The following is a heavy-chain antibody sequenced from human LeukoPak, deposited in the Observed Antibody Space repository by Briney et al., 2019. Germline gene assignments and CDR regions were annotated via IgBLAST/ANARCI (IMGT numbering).Heavy chain of an antibody. Sequence: ASVKVSCKASGYTFTGYYMHWARQAPGQGLEWTGWINPNSGGTNYAQKFQGRVTMTRDTSISTAYMELSRLRSDDTAVYYCARDRSDFWSGYYYRLDYWGQGTLVTVSS. D-gene: IGHD3-3*01. CDR3: ARDRSDFWSGYYYRLDY. V-gene: IGHV1-2*02. J-gene: IGHJ4*02. CDR2: INPNSGGT. CDR1: GYTFTGYY.